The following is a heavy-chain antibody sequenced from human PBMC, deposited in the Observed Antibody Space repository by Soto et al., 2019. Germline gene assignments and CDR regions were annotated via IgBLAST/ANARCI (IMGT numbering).Heavy chain of an antibody. Sequence: GGSLRLSCAASGFTFSSYWMSWVRQAPGKGLEWVANIKQDGSEKYYVDSVKGRFTISRDNAKNSLYLQMNSLRAEDTAVYYCARVRGITIPSGYYYYMDVWGKGTTVTVSS. J-gene: IGHJ6*03. V-gene: IGHV3-7*01. CDR2: IKQDGSEK. CDR3: ARVRGITIPSGYYYYMDV. D-gene: IGHD3-3*01. CDR1: GFTFSSYW.